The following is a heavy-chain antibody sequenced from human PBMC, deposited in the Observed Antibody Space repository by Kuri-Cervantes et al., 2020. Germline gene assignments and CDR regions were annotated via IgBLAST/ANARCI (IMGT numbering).Heavy chain of an antibody. V-gene: IGHV4-4*02. CDR2: IYHSGST. CDR3: ARAFKPPVGLLRACAAFDI. CDR1: GGSISSSNW. Sequence: SETLSLTCAVSGGSISSSNWWSWVRQPPGKGLEWIGEIYHSGSTNYNPSLKSRVTISVDKSKNQFSLKLSSVTAADTAVYYCARAFKPPVGLLRACAAFDIWGQGTMVTVSS. J-gene: IGHJ3*02. D-gene: IGHD2-15*01.